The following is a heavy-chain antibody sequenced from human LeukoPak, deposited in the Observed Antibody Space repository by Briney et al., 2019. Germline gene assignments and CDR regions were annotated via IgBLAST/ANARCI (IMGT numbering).Heavy chain of an antibody. CDR2: INHSGST. J-gene: IGHJ5*02. CDR3: ARGIFIWAYVYSNSGFDP. CDR1: GGSFSGYS. Sequence: PSETLSLTCAVYGGSFSGYSWSWIRQPPGKGLEWIGEINHSGSTNYNPSLKSRVTISLDTSKNQFSLKLSSVTAADTAVYYCARGIFIWAYVYSNSGFDPWGQGTLVTVSS. D-gene: IGHD2/OR15-2a*01. V-gene: IGHV4-34*01.